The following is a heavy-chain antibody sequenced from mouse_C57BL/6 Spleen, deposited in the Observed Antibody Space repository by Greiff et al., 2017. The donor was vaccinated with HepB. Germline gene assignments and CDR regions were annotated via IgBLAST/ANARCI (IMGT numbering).Heavy chain of an antibody. J-gene: IGHJ3*01. CDR2: IYPGGGYT. Sequence: VKLQESGAELVRPGTSVKMSCKASGYTFTNYWIGWAKQRPGHGLEWIGDIYPGGGYTNYNEKFKGKATLTADKSSSTAYMQFSSLTSEDSAIYYCARRGYYGSSYSFAYWGQGTLVTVSA. CDR1: GYTFTNYW. V-gene: IGHV1-63*01. D-gene: IGHD1-1*01. CDR3: ARRGYYGSSYSFAY.